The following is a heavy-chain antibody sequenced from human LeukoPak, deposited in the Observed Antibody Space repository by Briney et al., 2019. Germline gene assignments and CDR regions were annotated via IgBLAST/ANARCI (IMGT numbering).Heavy chain of an antibody. D-gene: IGHD3-22*01. CDR2: IGGSGGST. CDR1: GFTFSSYA. CDR3: ANNLYYYDSNGAKYYFDY. V-gene: IGHV3-23*01. Sequence: GGSLRLSCAASGFTFSSYAMSWVRQAPGKGLEWVSTIGGSGGSTYYADSVKGRFTISRDNSKNTLYLQMNSLRAEDTAVYYCANNLYYYDSNGAKYYFDYWGQGTLVTVSS. J-gene: IGHJ4*02.